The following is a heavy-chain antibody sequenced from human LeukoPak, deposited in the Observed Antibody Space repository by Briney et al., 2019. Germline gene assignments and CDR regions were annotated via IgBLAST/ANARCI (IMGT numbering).Heavy chain of an antibody. J-gene: IGHJ4*02. CDR2: IYYSGST. CDR3: ARGLYDFWSGYSISPFDY. D-gene: IGHD3-3*01. Sequence: PSETLSLTCTVSGGSISSSSYYWGWIRQPPGKGLEWIGSIYYSGSTYYNPSLKSRVTISVDTSKNQFSLKLSSVTAADTAVYYCARGLYDFWSGYSISPFDYWGQGTLVTVSS. V-gene: IGHV4-39*07. CDR1: GGSISSSSYY.